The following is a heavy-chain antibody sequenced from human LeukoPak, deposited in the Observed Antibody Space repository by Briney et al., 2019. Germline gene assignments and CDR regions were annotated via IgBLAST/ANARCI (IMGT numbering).Heavy chain of an antibody. CDR2: IYYSGTT. CDR1: GGSISSYY. J-gene: IGHJ3*01. Sequence: PETLSLTCTVSGGSISSYYWSWIRQPPGKGLEWIGYIYYSGTTNYNPSLKSRVTISIDTSKNQFSLKLGSVTAADTAVYYCARVSSLSSSWYMGAFDFWGQGTMVTVSS. D-gene: IGHD6-13*01. CDR3: ARVSSLSSSWYMGAFDF. V-gene: IGHV4-59*01.